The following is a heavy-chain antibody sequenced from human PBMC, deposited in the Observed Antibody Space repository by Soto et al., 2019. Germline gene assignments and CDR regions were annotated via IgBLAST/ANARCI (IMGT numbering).Heavy chain of an antibody. Sequence: RGESLKISCKDSGYSFTSYWIGWVRQMPGKGLEWMGIIYPGDSDTRYSPSFQGQVTISADKSISTAYLQWSSLKASDTAMYYCARQGTQPRSASVRFDPWGQGTLVTVSS. CDR3: ARQGTQPRSASVRFDP. J-gene: IGHJ5*02. D-gene: IGHD2-2*01. CDR2: IYPGDSDT. CDR1: GYSFTSYW. V-gene: IGHV5-51*01.